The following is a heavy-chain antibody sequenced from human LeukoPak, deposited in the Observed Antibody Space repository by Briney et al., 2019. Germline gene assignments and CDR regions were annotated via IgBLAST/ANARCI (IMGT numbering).Heavy chain of an antibody. V-gene: IGHV4-39*01. J-gene: IGHJ4*02. Sequence: SQTLSLTCTVSGGSISSSSYYWGWIRQPPGKGLEWIGSIYYSGSTYYNPSLKSRVTISVDTSKNQFSLKLSSVTAADTAVYYCARQTFGALYFDSWGQGTLVTVSS. CDR3: ARQTFGALYFDS. CDR2: IYYSGST. D-gene: IGHD3-10*01. CDR1: GGSISSSSYY.